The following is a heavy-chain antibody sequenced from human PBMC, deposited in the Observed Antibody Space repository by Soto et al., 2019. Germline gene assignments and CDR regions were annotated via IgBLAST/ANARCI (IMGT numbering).Heavy chain of an antibody. CDR1: GYNFTSYW. V-gene: IGHV5-51*01. Sequence: GESLKISCKGSGYNFTSYWIGWVRQMPGKGLEWMGIIYPGDSDTRYSPSFQGQVPISADKSISTAYLQWSSLKASDTAMYYCAMSSGYFSDAFDIWGQGTMVTVSS. CDR2: IYPGDSDT. CDR3: AMSSGYFSDAFDI. J-gene: IGHJ3*02. D-gene: IGHD3-22*01.